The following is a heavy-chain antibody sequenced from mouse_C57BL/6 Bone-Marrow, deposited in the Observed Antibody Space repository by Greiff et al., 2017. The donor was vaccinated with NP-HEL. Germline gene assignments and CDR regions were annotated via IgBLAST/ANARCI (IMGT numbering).Heavy chain of an antibody. Sequence: QVQLKESGPGLVKPSQSLFLTCSITGFPITSGYYWIWIRQSPGKPLEWLGYITHSGETFYNPSLQSPISITRETSKNQFFLQLNSVTTEDTAMYYCAGDYYYYGSVYFDVWGTGTTVTVSS. CDR2: ITHSGET. D-gene: IGHD1-1*01. CDR1: GFPITSGYY. V-gene: IGHV12-3*01. J-gene: IGHJ1*03. CDR3: AGDYYYYGSVYFDV.